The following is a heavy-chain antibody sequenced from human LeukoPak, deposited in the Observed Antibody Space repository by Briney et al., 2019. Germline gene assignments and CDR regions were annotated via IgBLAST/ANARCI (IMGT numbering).Heavy chain of an antibody. CDR2: ISAYNGNT. D-gene: IGHD6-19*01. Sequence: ASVKVSCKASGYTFTSYGISWVRQAPGQGLEWMGWISAYNGNTNYAQKLQGRVTMTTDTSTSTAYMGLRSLRSDDTAVYYCARRRRIAVAGTDFDYWGQGTLVTVSS. V-gene: IGHV1-18*01. CDR3: ARRRRIAVAGTDFDY. CDR1: GYTFTSYG. J-gene: IGHJ4*02.